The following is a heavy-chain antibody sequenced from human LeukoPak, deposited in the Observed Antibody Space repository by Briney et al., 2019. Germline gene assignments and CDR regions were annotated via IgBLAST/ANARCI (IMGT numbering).Heavy chain of an antibody. V-gene: IGHV3-30*18. CDR3: AKSLGIAVAGYYFDY. CDR2: ISYDGSNK. D-gene: IGHD6-19*01. Sequence: GGSLRLSCAASGFTVSSNYMSWVRQAPGKGLEWVAVISYDGSNKYYAGSVKGRFTISRDNSKNTLYLQMNSLRAEDTAVYYCAKSLGIAVAGYYFDYWGQGTLVTVSS. J-gene: IGHJ4*02. CDR1: GFTVSSNY.